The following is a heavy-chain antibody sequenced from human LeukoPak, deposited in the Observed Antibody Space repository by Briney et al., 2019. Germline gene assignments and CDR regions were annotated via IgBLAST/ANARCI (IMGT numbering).Heavy chain of an antibody. CDR2: INPNSGGT. D-gene: IGHD6-13*01. CDR3: ARDPPKRIAAAGTDDY. V-gene: IGHV1-2*02. J-gene: IGHJ4*02. Sequence: ASVKVSCKASGYTFTGYYMHWVRQAPGQGLEWMGWINPNSGGTNYAQKFQGRVTMTRDTPISTAYMELSRLRSDDTAVYYCARDPPKRIAAAGTDDYWGQGTLVTVSS. CDR1: GYTFTGYY.